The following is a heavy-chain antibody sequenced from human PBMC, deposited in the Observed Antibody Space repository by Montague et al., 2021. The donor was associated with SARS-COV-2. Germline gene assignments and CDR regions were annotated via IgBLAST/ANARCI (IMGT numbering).Heavy chain of an antibody. V-gene: IGHV4-4*02. J-gene: IGHJ4*02. D-gene: IGHD6-19*01. CDR2: IYHSGST. Sequence: SETLSLTCGVSGGSISSSHWWNWVRRPPGKGLEWIGEIYHSGSTNYNPSLKNRVIISIDKSKNQFSLKLSSVTAADTAVYYCATGPPSGLSVAGFDYRGQGALVTVSS. CDR3: ATGPPSGLSVAGFDY. CDR1: GGSISSSHW.